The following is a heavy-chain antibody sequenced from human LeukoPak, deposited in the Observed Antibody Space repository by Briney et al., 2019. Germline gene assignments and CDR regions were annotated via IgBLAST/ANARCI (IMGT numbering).Heavy chain of an antibody. Sequence: SQTLSLTCAVSGGSISSGSYSWSWIRQPPGKGLEWIGYIYHSGSTYYNPSLKSRVTISVDRSKNQFSLKLSSVTAADTAVYYCARSTPRDAFDIWGQGTMVTVSS. D-gene: IGHD2-15*01. CDR1: GGSISSGSYS. CDR3: ARSTPRDAFDI. J-gene: IGHJ3*02. CDR2: IYHSGST. V-gene: IGHV4-30-2*01.